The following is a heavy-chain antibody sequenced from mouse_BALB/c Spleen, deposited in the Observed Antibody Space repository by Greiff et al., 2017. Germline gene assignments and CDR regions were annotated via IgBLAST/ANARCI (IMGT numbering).Heavy chain of an antibody. J-gene: IGHJ3*01. CDR3: ARRFAY. Sequence: VQLQQSGPELVKPGASVKMSCKASGYTFTDYYMDWVKQSHGESFEWIGRVNPYNGGTSYNQKFKGKATLTVDKSSSTAYMELNSLTSEDSAVYYCARRFAYWGQGTLVTVSA. CDR1: GYTFTDYY. V-gene: IGHV1-19*01. CDR2: VNPYNGGT.